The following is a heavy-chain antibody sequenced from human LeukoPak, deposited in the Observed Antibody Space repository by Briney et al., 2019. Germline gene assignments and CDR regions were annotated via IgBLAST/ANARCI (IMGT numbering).Heavy chain of an antibody. J-gene: IGHJ3*02. V-gene: IGHV4-38-2*01. Sequence: SETLSLTCAVSGYSISSGYYWGWIRQPPGKGLEWIGSIYHSGSTYYNPSLKSRVTISVDTSKNPFSLKLSSVTAADTAVYYCARAQITMIVVRAAHNAFDIWGQGTMVTVSS. CDR1: GYSISSGYY. CDR3: ARAQITMIVVRAAHNAFDI. D-gene: IGHD3-22*01. CDR2: IYHSGST.